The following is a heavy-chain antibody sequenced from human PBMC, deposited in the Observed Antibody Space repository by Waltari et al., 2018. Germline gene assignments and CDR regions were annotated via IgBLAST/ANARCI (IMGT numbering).Heavy chain of an antibody. CDR1: GFSFSTYG. J-gene: IGHJ4*02. CDR3: ARVPFVQGSSSWFEPDY. D-gene: IGHD6-13*01. V-gene: IGHV3-33*01. CDR2: IWYYGRHT. Sequence: QVQLVESGGGVVQPGTSLRLSCAASGFSFSTYGMHWVRQAPGKGLEWVAVIWYYGRHTYYAYSVKGRFTISRDNSKNTLYLQMNSLRTEDTAVYYCARVPFVQGSSSWFEPDYWGQGTLVIVSS.